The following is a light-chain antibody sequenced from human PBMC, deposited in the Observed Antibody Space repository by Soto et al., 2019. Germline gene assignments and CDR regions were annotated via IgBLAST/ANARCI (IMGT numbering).Light chain of an antibody. CDR1: NSDIGDYNY. CDR3: SSYSSSSTLYV. Sequence: QLVLTQPASVSGSPGQSVTIPCTGTNSDIGDYNYVSWYQQLPGKAPKLLIYEVYNRPAGVSHRFSGSKSGNTASLTISGLQTEDDGDYYCSSYSSSSTLYVFGTGTKLTVL. V-gene: IGLV2-14*01. CDR2: EVY. J-gene: IGLJ1*01.